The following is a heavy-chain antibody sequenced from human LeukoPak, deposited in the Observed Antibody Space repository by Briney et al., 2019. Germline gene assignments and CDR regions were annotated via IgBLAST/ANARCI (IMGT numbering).Heavy chain of an antibody. Sequence: ASVKVSCKASGYTFTSDGISWVRQASGQGLEWMGWISAYNGNTNYAQKLQGRVTMTTDTSTSTAYMELRSLRSDDTAVYYCAREYCSGGSCYSGYWGQGTLVTVSS. CDR3: AREYCSGGSCYSGY. V-gene: IGHV1-18*01. CDR2: ISAYNGNT. J-gene: IGHJ4*02. CDR1: GYTFTSDG. D-gene: IGHD2-15*01.